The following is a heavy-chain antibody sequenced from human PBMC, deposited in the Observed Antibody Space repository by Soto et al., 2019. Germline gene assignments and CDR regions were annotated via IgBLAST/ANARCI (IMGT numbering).Heavy chain of an antibody. CDR2: IIPNFDAA. J-gene: IGHJ6*02. Sequence: SVKVSCKASGGTFNSYAISWVRQAPGQGLEWVGGIIPNFDAANSAQKFQGRVTITADESTSTAYMELSRLRSEDTAVYYCAKGSYYDASSSFDFPGMYYRYFGLDFWGQGTTVTVSS. CDR3: AKGSYYDASSSFDFPGMYYRYFGLDF. D-gene: IGHD3-22*01. CDR1: GGTFNSYA. V-gene: IGHV1-69*13.